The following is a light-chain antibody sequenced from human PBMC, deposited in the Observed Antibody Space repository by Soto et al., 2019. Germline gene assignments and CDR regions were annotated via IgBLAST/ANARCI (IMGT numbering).Light chain of an antibody. CDR2: GAS. Sequence: EIVRTQSPATLSVSPLERATLSCRSSQSVSSNLACYQQKHGQAPRLLIYGASTRATGIPARFSGSGSGTAVSLTISSMQSEDFAVYYCQKYNNWPPWTFGQGTKVEIK. J-gene: IGKJ1*01. CDR3: QKYNNWPPWT. V-gene: IGKV3-15*01. CDR1: QSVSSN.